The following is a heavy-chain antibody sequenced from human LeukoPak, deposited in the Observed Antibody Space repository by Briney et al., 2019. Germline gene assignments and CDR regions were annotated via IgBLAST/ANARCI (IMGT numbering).Heavy chain of an antibody. Sequence: PGGSLRLSCAASGFTFSSYAMHWVRQAPGKGLEWVAVISYDGSNKYYADSVKGRFTISRDNSKNTLYLQMNSLRAEDTAVYYCAKGPHSGSYYYNYFDYWGQGTLVTVSS. CDR1: GFTFSSYA. CDR3: AKGPHSGSYYYNYFDY. CDR2: ISYDGSNK. D-gene: IGHD1-26*01. V-gene: IGHV3-30-3*01. J-gene: IGHJ4*02.